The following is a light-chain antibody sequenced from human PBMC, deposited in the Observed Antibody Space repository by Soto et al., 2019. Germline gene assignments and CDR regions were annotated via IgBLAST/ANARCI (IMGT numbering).Light chain of an antibody. Sequence: EIVLTQSPGTLSLSPGERATLSCRASQSVSGSSLAWYQQKPGQAPRLLIYRSSNKATDIPNRFSGSGSATDFTLSISSLEPEDFAVYYCRQYGSSPQTFGPGTKVDI. CDR1: QSVSGSS. J-gene: IGKJ3*01. CDR3: RQYGSSPQT. V-gene: IGKV3-20*01. CDR2: RSS.